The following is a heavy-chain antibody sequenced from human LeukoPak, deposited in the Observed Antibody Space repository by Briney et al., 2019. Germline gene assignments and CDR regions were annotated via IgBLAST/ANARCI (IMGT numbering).Heavy chain of an antibody. CDR2: IYYSGST. V-gene: IGHV4-59*01. D-gene: IGHD3-9*01. Sequence: SETLSLTCTVSGGSISSYHWSWIRQPPGKGLEWIGYIYYSGSTNYNPSLKSRVTISVDTSKNQFSLKLSSVTAADTAVYYCARDRGYDILTGYYAFAFDIWGQGTMVTVSS. CDR3: ARDRGYDILTGYYAFAFDI. CDR1: GGSISSYH. J-gene: IGHJ3*02.